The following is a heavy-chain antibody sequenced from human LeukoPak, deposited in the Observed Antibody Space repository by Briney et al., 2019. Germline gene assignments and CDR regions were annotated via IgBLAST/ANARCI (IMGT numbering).Heavy chain of an antibody. CDR2: ISLLGDTI. V-gene: IGHV3-48*03. Sequence: PGGSLRLSCVASGFTFSSYEMNWFRQAPGKGLEWVSYISLLGDTIYYADSVKGRFTISRDNAKNSLFLQMSSLRPEDTAIYYCVREYSDQLLWTALDYWGQGALVTVSS. CDR3: VREYSDQLLWTALDY. D-gene: IGHD2-2*01. CDR1: GFTFSSYE. J-gene: IGHJ4*02.